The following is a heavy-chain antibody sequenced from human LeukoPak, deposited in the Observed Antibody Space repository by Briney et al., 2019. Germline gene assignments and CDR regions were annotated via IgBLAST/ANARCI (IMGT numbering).Heavy chain of an antibody. J-gene: IGHJ4*02. V-gene: IGHV4-59*11. CDR2: IYYSGST. CDR3: ARGRESGDY. Sequence: KPSETLSLTCTVSGGSISGHYWSWIRQPPGQGLEWIGYIYYSGSTNYNPSLESRVTISVDTSKNQFSLKLSSVTAADTAVYYCARGRESGDYWGQGTLVTVSS. D-gene: IGHD3-10*01. CDR1: GGSISGHY.